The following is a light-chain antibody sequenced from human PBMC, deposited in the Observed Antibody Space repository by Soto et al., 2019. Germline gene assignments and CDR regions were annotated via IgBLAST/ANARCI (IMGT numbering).Light chain of an antibody. J-gene: IGKJ5*01. CDR2: DAS. CDR1: QSLSNY. CDR3: QQRSKWPVT. V-gene: IGKV3-11*01. Sequence: ETVLTQSPATLSLSPGERATLSCRASQSLSNYLAWYQQRPGQAPRLLIYDASNRATGIPARFAGSGSGTDFTLTIISLEPEDFAVYYCQQRSKWPVTFGQGTRLEIK.